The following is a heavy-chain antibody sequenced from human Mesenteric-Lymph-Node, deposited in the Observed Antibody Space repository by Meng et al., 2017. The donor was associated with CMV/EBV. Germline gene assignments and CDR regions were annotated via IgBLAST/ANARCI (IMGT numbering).Heavy chain of an antibody. J-gene: IGHJ4*02. CDR2: IIPIFGTA. CDR1: GGTFSSYA. V-gene: IGHV1-69*05. D-gene: IGHD6-13*01. CDR3: ARLPPGIAAADTSDY. Sequence: SVKVSCKASGGTFSSYAISWVRQAPGQGLEWMGGIIPIFGTANYAQKFQGRVTITTDESTSTAYMELSSLRSDDTAVYYCARLPPGIAAADTSDYWGQGTLVTVSS.